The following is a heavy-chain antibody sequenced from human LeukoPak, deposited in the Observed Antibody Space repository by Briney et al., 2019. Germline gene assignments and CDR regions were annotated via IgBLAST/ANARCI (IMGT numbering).Heavy chain of an antibody. CDR1: GYILTDYY. Sequence: ASVKVSCKASGYILTDYYMHWVRQAPGQGLEWMGWINPNNGGTNYAQKFQGRVTMTGDTSISTVYMEPSRLRSDDTAIYYCARPPGRDGYNRYDYWGQGTLVTVSS. D-gene: IGHD5-24*01. J-gene: IGHJ4*02. V-gene: IGHV1-2*02. CDR2: INPNNGGT. CDR3: ARPPGRDGYNRYDY.